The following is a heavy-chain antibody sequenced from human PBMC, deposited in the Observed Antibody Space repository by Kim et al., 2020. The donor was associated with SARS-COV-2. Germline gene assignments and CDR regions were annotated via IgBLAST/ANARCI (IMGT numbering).Heavy chain of an antibody. CDR2: IYYSGST. J-gene: IGHJ6*02. V-gene: IGHV4-59*08. CDR3: ARRPRANGMDV. Sequence: CPVSGGSISSYYWGWIRQPPGKGLDWIGFIYYSGSTNYNPSLKSRVTMSVDTSKNHFSLKLTSVTAADTAVYFCARRPRANGMDVWGQGTKVTV. CDR1: GGSISSYY.